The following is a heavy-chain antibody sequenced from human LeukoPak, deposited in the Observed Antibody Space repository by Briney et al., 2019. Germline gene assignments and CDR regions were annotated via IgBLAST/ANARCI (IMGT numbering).Heavy chain of an antibody. CDR2: IWYDGSNK. CDR3: AKEQVVAAKRVPFWDY. Sequence: QPGGSLRLSCAASGFNFSSYGMHWVRQAPGKGLEWVAVIWYDGSNKYYADSVKGRFTISRDNSKNTLYLQMNSLRAEDTAVYYCAKEQVVAAKRVPFWDYWGQGTLVTVSS. CDR1: GFNFSSYG. V-gene: IGHV3-33*06. J-gene: IGHJ4*02. D-gene: IGHD2-15*01.